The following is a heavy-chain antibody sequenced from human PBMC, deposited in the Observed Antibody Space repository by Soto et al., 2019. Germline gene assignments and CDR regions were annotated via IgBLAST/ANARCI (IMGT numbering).Heavy chain of an antibody. CDR2: VNPSGGST. J-gene: IGHJ1*01. Sequence: QVQLVQSGAEVKKPGASVKVSCKASGYIFTAYSMHWVRQAPGQGLEWMGVVNPSGGSTNYAQKFRGRINMTRDTSTSTVYMDLSSLTSDDTAVYYCAREENCSDGVCYSEYFQRWGQGTLVTVSS. CDR3: AREENCSDGVCYSEYFQR. D-gene: IGHD2-15*01. V-gene: IGHV1-46*01. CDR1: GYIFTAYS.